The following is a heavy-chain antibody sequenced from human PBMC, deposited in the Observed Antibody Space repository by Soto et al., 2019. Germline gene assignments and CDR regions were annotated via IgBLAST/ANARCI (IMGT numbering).Heavy chain of an antibody. V-gene: IGHV3-72*01. J-gene: IGHJ6*02. CDR2: TRNKANSYTT. CDR3: ARVEQWLDNRDYYYYGMDV. Sequence: GGSLRLSCAASGFTFSDHYMDWVRQAPGKGLEWVGRTRNKANSYTTEYAASVKGRFTISRDDSKNSLYLQMNSLKTEDTAVYYCARVEQWLDNRDYYYYGMDVWGQGTTVTVSS. D-gene: IGHD6-19*01. CDR1: GFTFSDHY.